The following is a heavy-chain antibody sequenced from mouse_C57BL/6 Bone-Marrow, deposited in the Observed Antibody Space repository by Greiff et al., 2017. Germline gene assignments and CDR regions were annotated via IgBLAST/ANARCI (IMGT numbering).Heavy chain of an antibody. CDR3: ARPLSYYYGSSYGYYDV. J-gene: IGHJ1*03. Sequence: VQLQQPGAELVKPGASVKLSCKASGYTFTSYWMHWVKQRPGPGLEWIGMIHPNSGSTNYNEKFKSKATLTVDKSSSTAYMQLSSLTSEDSAVYYCARPLSYYYGSSYGYYDVWGTGTTVTVSS. D-gene: IGHD1-1*01. V-gene: IGHV1-64*01. CDR2: IHPNSGST. CDR1: GYTFTSYW.